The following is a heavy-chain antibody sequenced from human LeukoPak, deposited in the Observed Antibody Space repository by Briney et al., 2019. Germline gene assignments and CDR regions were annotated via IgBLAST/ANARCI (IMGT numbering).Heavy chain of an antibody. CDR1: GFTFSSYG. V-gene: IGHV3-30*18. J-gene: IGHJ4*02. Sequence: RVLRLSCAASGFTFSSYGMHWVRQAPGKGLEWVAVISYDGSNKYYADSVKGRFTISRDNSKNTLYLQMNSLRAEDTAVYYCAKDLRALYSSSTGDYWGQGTLVTVSS. D-gene: IGHD6-6*01. CDR2: ISYDGSNK. CDR3: AKDLRALYSSSTGDY.